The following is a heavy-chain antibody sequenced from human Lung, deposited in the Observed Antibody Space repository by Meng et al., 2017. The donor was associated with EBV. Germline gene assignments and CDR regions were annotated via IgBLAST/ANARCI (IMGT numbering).Heavy chain of an antibody. D-gene: IGHD1-26*01. CDR2: INAYNGDT. CDR1: GYTFTNYG. Sequence: QLVQSGGEVKKPGTSVNVSCKASGYTFTNYGITWVRQAPGQGLEWMGWINAYNGDTNYAQTLQGRVTMTTDTSTSTAYMELRSLRSDDTAVYYCARVEVGITSRDYWGQGTLVTVSS. CDR3: ARVEVGITSRDY. J-gene: IGHJ4*02. V-gene: IGHV1-18*01.